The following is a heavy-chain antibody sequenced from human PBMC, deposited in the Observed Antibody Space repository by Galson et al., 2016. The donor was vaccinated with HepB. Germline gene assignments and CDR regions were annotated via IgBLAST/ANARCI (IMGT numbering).Heavy chain of an antibody. CDR3: ARDSVGNCGGDCRYMPSYYGMDV. CDR2: IWYDGSKK. J-gene: IGHJ6*02. D-gene: IGHD2-21*02. Sequence: SLRLSCAASGFIFNSYGMHWVRQAPGKGLDWVAFIWYDGSKKYYGDSVKGRFTIYRDNSKNTLYLQRSSLRAEDTAVYYCARDSVGNCGGDCRYMPSYYGMDVWGQGTTVTVSS. V-gene: IGHV3-33*01. CDR1: GFIFNSYG.